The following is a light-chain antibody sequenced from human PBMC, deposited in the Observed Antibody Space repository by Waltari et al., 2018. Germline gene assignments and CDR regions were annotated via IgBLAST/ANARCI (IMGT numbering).Light chain of an antibody. J-gene: IGLJ1*01. Sequence: SSELTQDPAVSVAVGPTVWITCQGDSLRAYYANWYHQKPGQAPLLVMYGKNTRPSGIPDRFSGSYSGDTASLTITGAQAEDEGAYYCNSRDSSGHPFVFGTGTKLTVL. CDR1: SLRAYY. V-gene: IGLV3-19*01. CDR3: NSRDSSGHPFV. CDR2: GKN.